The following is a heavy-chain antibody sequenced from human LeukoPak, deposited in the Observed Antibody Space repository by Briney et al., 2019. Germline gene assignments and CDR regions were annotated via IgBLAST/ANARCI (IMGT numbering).Heavy chain of an antibody. CDR2: INHSGST. CDR3: ARGFMRVRNWNYGLRTNDNYYYYMDV. D-gene: IGHD1-7*01. Sequence: PSETLSLTCTVSGGSISSYYWSWIRQPPGKGLEWIGEINHSGSTNYNPSLKSRVTISVDTSKNQFSLKLSSVTAADTAVYYCARGFMRVRNWNYGLRTNDNYYYYMDVWGKGTTVTVSS. V-gene: IGHV4-34*01. CDR1: GGSISSYY. J-gene: IGHJ6*03.